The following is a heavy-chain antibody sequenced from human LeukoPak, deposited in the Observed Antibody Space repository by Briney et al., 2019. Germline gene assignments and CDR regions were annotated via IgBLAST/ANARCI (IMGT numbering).Heavy chain of an antibody. CDR3: ARRGPLGCSGTSCFAGPVDY. V-gene: IGHV3-21*01. CDR2: IGGSGDSI. J-gene: IGHJ4*02. CDR1: GFSFSNYA. Sequence: GGSLRLSCAASGFSFSNYAMSWVRQAPGKGLEWVSGIGGSGDSIYYVDSVKGRFTISRDNAKNSLYLQMNSLRAEDTAVYYCARRGPLGCSGTSCFAGPVDYWGQGTLVTVSS. D-gene: IGHD2-2*01.